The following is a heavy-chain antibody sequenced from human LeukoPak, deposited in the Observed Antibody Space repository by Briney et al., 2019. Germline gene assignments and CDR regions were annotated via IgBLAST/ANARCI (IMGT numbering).Heavy chain of an antibody. D-gene: IGHD1-26*01. V-gene: IGHV3-74*01. J-gene: IGHJ3*01. Sequence: PGGSLRLSCAASGFTFSSYWLHWVRQAPGKGLVWVSRINSVGRSTSSADSVKGRFTISRDNYKNTLYLQMNSLRAEDTAVYYCARVLGAQGWDAFDFWGQGTMVTVSS. CDR3: ARVLGAQGWDAFDF. CDR2: INSVGRST. CDR1: GFTFSSYW.